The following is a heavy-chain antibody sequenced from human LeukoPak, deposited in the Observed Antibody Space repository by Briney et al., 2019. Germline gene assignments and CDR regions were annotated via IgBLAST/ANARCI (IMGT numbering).Heavy chain of an antibody. Sequence: SETLSLTCTVSGGSISSSSYYWGWFRQPPGKGLEWIGSIYYSGSTYYNPSLKSRVTISVDTSKNQFSLKLSSVTAADTAVYYCARGLGIAAAGTWFDPWGQGTLVTVSS. CDR2: IYYSGST. J-gene: IGHJ5*02. D-gene: IGHD6-13*01. CDR1: GGSISSSSYY. CDR3: ARGLGIAAAGTWFDP. V-gene: IGHV4-39*07.